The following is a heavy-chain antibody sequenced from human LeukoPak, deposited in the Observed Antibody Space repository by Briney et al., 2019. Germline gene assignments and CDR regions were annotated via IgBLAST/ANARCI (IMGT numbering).Heavy chain of an antibody. CDR2: ISGSGGST. D-gene: IGHD3-3*01. CDR1: GFTFSSYA. J-gene: IGHJ4*02. Sequence: GGSLRLSCAASGFTFSSYAMSWVRQAPGKGLEWVSAISGSGGSTYYADSVKGRFTISRDNSKNTLYLQMNSLRTEDTAVYYCAKVVDFQGYFDYWGQGTLVTVSS. CDR3: AKVVDFQGYFDY. V-gene: IGHV3-23*01.